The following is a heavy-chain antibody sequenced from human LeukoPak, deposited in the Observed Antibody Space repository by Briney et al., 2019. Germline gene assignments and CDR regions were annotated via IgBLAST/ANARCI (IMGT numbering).Heavy chain of an antibody. D-gene: IGHD2/OR15-2a*01. CDR1: GDSIGSYY. V-gene: IGHV4-59*01. J-gene: IGHJ4*02. CDR3: ARGRVYGGFPHFDY. Sequence: SETLSLTCTISGDSIGSYYWTWIRQPPGKELEWIGYIYYGGSTNYNPSLKSRVTISVDSSKNQFSLRVNSVTTADTALYFCARGRVYGGFPHFDYWGPGTLVTV. CDR2: IYYGGST.